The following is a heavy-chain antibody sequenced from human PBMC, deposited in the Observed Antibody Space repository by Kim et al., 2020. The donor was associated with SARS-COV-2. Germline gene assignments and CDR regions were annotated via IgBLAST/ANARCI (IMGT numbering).Heavy chain of an antibody. CDR1: GFTFDDYA. CDR3: AKSRRAAAPLFDY. J-gene: IGHJ4*02. D-gene: IGHD6-13*01. V-gene: IGHV3-9*01. CDR2: ISWNSGSI. Sequence: GGSLRLSCAASGFTFDDYAMHWVRQAPGKGLEWVSGISWNSGSIGYADSVKGRFTISRDNAKNSLYLQMNSLRAEDTALYYCAKSRRAAAPLFDYWGQGT.